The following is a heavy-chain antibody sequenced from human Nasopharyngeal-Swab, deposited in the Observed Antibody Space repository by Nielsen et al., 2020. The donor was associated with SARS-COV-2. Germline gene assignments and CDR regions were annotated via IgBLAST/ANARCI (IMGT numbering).Heavy chain of an antibody. V-gene: IGHV1-69*01. Sequence: WVRQAPGQGLEWMGGIIPIFGTANYAQKFQGRVTITADESTSTAYMELSSLRSEDTAVYYRARGFWGRTTGTTRYDAFDIWGQGTMVTVSS. D-gene: IGHD1-1*01. CDR3: ARGFWGRTTGTTRYDAFDI. CDR2: IIPIFGTA. J-gene: IGHJ3*02.